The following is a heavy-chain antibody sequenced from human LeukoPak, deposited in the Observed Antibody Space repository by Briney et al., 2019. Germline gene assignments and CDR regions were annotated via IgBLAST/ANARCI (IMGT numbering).Heavy chain of an antibody. D-gene: IGHD3-9*01. Sequence: SETLSLTCAVHGGSFSGYYWSWIRQPPGKGLEWIGEINHSGSNNYNPSLKSRVTISVDTSKNQFSLKLRSVTAADTAVYYCARPSGDILTGYYGLWGQGTLVTVSS. CDR3: ARPSGDILTGYYGL. J-gene: IGHJ4*02. CDR2: INHSGSN. V-gene: IGHV4-34*01. CDR1: GGSFSGYY.